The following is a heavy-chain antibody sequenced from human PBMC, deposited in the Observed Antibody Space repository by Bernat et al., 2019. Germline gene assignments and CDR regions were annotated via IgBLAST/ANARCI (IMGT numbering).Heavy chain of an antibody. Sequence: QLQLQESGPGLVKSSETLSLTCTVPGGSISSSSYYWGWICQPPGKGLEWIGSIYYSGSTYYNPSLKSRVTISVDTSKNQFSLKLRSVTAADTAVYYCATRSPDNSGRYTNWGPGTLVTVSS. J-gene: IGHJ4*02. CDR2: IYYSGST. CDR1: GGSISSSSYY. D-gene: IGHD1-26*01. V-gene: IGHV4-39*01. CDR3: ATRSPDNSGRYTN.